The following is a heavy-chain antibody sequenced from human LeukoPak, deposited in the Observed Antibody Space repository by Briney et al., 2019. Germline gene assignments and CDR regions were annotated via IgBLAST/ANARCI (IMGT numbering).Heavy chain of an antibody. CDR2: ISSSSTI. D-gene: IGHD3-9*01. V-gene: IGHV3-48*01. CDR3: ARVRYFDWLLYSNWFDP. J-gene: IGHJ5*02. Sequence: GGSLRLSCAASGFTFSSYSMNWVRQAPGKGLEWVSYISSSSTIYYADSVKGRFTISRDNDKNSLYLQMNSLRAEDTAVYYCARVRYFDWLLYSNWFDPWGQGTLVTVSS. CDR1: GFTFSSYS.